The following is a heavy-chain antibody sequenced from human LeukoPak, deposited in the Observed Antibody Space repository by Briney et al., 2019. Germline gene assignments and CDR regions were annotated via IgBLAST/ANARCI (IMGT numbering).Heavy chain of an antibody. CDR3: ARHRYYYRSGSYYGAPYYMDV. D-gene: IGHD3-10*01. CDR2: FYYSGST. CDR1: GGSISSGSYY. V-gene: IGHV4-39*01. J-gene: IGHJ6*03. Sequence: SETLSLTCTVSGGSISSGSYYWGWIRQPPGKGLEWIGSFYYSGSTYYNPSLKSRVSMSVDTSKNQFSLKLSSVTAADTAVYYCARHRYYYRSGSYYGAPYYMDVWGKGTTVTISS.